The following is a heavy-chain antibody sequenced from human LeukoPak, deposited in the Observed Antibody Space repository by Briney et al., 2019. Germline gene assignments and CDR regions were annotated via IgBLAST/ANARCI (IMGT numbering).Heavy chain of an antibody. CDR1: GFTFSSYW. J-gene: IGHJ3*02. CDR2: IDSDGTTT. CDR3: AREGWALFRAFDI. D-gene: IGHD3-10*01. V-gene: IGHV3-74*01. Sequence: GGSLRLSCAASGFTFSSYWMHWVRQAPGKGLVWVSRIDSDGTTTSYADSVRGRFTISRDNAKNTLCLQMNSLRAEDTAVYYCAREGWALFRAFDIWGQGTMVTVSS.